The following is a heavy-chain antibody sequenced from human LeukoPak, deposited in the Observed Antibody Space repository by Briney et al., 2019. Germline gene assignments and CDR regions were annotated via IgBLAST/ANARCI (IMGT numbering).Heavy chain of an antibody. CDR3: ARDLPGLMGFMGDY. CDR1: GYTFIGCY. V-gene: IGHV1-2*02. Sequence: ASVKVSYKASGYTFIGCYMHGVRQAPGQGLEWMGWINPNSGGTNYAQKFQGRVTMTRDTSISTAYMELSRLRSDDTAVYYCARDLPGLMGFMGDYGRQGTLVTVSS. J-gene: IGHJ4*02. CDR2: INPNSGGT. D-gene: IGHD3-16*01.